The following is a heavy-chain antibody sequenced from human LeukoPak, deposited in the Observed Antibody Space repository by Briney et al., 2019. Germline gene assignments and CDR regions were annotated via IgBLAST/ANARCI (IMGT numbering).Heavy chain of an antibody. V-gene: IGHV4-59*01. Sequence: SETLSLTCTVSGGSISSYYWSWIRQPPGKGLEWIGYIYYSGSTNYNPSLKSRVTISVDTSKNQFSLKLSPVTAADTAVYYCARVETAMDLYYYYYMDVWGKGTTVTVSS. CDR2: IYYSGST. J-gene: IGHJ6*03. D-gene: IGHD5-18*01. CDR3: ARVETAMDLYYYYYMDV. CDR1: GGSISSYY.